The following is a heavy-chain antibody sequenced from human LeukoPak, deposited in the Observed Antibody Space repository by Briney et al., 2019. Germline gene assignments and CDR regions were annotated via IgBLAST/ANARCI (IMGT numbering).Heavy chain of an antibody. Sequence: SQTLSLTCSVSGGSINSEGYYWSWIRQHPGKGLEYIGYIYRSGNTYYNPSLKSRLTISVDTSKNQFSLQLISVTAADTAVYYCARNYDDSLDFWGREPWSPSPQ. CDR2: IYRSGNT. CDR3: ARNYDDSLDF. D-gene: IGHD1-7*01. CDR1: GGSINSEGYY. J-gene: IGHJ4*02. V-gene: IGHV4-31*03.